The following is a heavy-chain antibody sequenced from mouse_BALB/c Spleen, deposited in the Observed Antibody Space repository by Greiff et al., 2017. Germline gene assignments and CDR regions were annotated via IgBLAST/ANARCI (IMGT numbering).Heavy chain of an antibody. CDR3: ARGGNAGAWFAY. Sequence: EVQLQESGGGLVKPGGSLKLSCAASGFTFSDYYMYWVRQTPEKRLEWVATISDGGSYTYYPDSVKGRFPISRDNAKNNLYLQMSSLKSEDTAMYYCARGGNAGAWFAYWGQGTLVTVSA. J-gene: IGHJ3*01. CDR2: ISDGGSYT. D-gene: IGHD2-1*01. V-gene: IGHV5-4*02. CDR1: GFTFSDYY.